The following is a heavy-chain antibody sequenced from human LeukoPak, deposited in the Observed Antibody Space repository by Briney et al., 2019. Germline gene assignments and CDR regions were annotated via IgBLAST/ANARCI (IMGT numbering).Heavy chain of an antibody. CDR3: ARTAGIAVAGSRQYFDY. CDR1: GGSISSSSYY. Sequence: SETLSLTCSISGGSISSSSYYWGWIRQPPGKGLEWIGSFYYTGNTYYNPSLKSRVTISVDTSKNDLPLNLRSVTAADTAVYYCARTAGIAVAGSRQYFDYWGQGMLVTVSS. J-gene: IGHJ4*02. D-gene: IGHD6-19*01. V-gene: IGHV4-39*02. CDR2: FYYTGNT.